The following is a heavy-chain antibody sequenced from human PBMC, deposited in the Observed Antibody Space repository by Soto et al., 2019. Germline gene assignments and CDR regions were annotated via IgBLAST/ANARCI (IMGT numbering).Heavy chain of an antibody. CDR1: GGSFSGYY. CDR3: ARGGKGLRSLWFDL. D-gene: IGHD4-17*01. J-gene: IGHJ5*02. CDR2: INHSGST. V-gene: IGHV4-34*01. Sequence: SETLSLTCAVYGGSFSGYYWSWIRQPPGKGLEWIGEINHSGSTNYNPSLKSRVTISVDTSKNQFSLKLSSVTAADTAVYYCARGGKGLRSLWFDLWGQGTLVTVSS.